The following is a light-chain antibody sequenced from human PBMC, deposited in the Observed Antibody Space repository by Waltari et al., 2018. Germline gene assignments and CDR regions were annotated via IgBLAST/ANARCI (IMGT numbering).Light chain of an antibody. CDR2: AAS. CDR3: QQSYSSPRT. V-gene: IGKV1-39*01. J-gene: IGKJ1*01. CDR1: QSISIY. Sequence: DIHMTQSPSSLAASVGDRVTITCWASQSISIYLNWYQQKPGKAPNLLIYAASSLQSGVPSRFSGSGSGTDFTLTVSSLQPEDFATYYCQQSYSSPRTFGQGTKVEIK.